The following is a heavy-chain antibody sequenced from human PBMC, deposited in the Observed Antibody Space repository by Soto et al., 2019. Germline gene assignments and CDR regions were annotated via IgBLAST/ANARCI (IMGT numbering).Heavy chain of an antibody. D-gene: IGHD3-22*01. V-gene: IGHV1-3*01. J-gene: IGHJ4*02. CDR3: ARMVKTMTYYFDY. CDR2: INAGNGNT. Sequence: ASVKVSCKASGYTFTSYAMHWVRQAPGQRLEWMGWINAGNGNTKYSQKFQGRVTITRDTSASTAYMELSSLRSEDTAVYYCARMVKTMTYYFDYWGQGTLVTVSS. CDR1: GYTFTSYA.